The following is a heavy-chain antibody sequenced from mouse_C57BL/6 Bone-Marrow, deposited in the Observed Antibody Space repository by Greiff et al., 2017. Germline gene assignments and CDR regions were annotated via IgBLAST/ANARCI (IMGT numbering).Heavy chain of an antibody. J-gene: IGHJ2*01. CDR3: ARLGDYDDFDY. CDR2: IDPSDSYT. D-gene: IGHD2-4*01. Sequence: LQQPGAELVKPGASVKLSCKASGYTFTSYWMQWVKQRPGQGLEWIGEIDPSDSYTNYNQKFKGKATLTVDTSSSTAYMHLSSLTSEDSAVYYCARLGDYDDFDYWGQGTTLTVSS. V-gene: IGHV1-50*01. CDR1: GYTFTSYW.